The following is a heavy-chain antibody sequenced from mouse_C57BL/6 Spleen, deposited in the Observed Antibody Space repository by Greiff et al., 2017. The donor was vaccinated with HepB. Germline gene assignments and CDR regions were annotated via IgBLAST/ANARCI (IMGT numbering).Heavy chain of an antibody. Sequence: EVKLMESGGGLVKPGGSLKLSCAASGFTFSDYGMHWVRQAPEKGLEWVAYISSGSSTIYYADTVKGRFTISRDNAKNTLFLQMTSLRSEDTAMYYCAKNYYGSSYDWYFDVWGTGTTGTVSS. CDR3: AKNYYGSSYDWYFDV. CDR2: ISSGSSTI. CDR1: GFTFSDYG. V-gene: IGHV5-17*01. D-gene: IGHD1-1*01. J-gene: IGHJ1*03.